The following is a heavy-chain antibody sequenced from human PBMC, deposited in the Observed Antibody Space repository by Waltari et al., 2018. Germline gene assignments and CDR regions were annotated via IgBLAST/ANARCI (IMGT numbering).Heavy chain of an antibody. CDR2: IKQDGSGK. V-gene: IGHV3-7*01. J-gene: IGHJ4*02. D-gene: IGHD3-22*01. CDR3: ARGQGGYYDSSGLLDS. CDR1: GFTFSSYW. Sequence: EVQLVESGGGLVQPGGSLRLSCAASGFTFSSYWMSWVRQAPGKGLEWVANIKQDGSGKYYVDSVKGRFTIARDNAKNSLYLKMNSLRAEDTAVYYCARGQGGYYDSSGLLDSWGQGTLVTVSS.